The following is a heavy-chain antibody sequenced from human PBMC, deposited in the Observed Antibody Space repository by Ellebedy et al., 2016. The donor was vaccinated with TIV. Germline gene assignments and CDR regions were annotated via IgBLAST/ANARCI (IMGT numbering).Heavy chain of an antibody. CDR3: ARGGSYALSLQH. Sequence: AASVKVSCKASGYTFSDYYMHWVRQAPGQGLEWMGWIDPRSGDTHYAQKFQGRITMTRDTSINTASMGLSSLRYDDTAVYYFARGGSYALSLQHWGRGTLVTVSP. V-gene: IGHV1-2*02. CDR1: GYTFSDYY. J-gene: IGHJ1*01. CDR2: IDPRSGDT. D-gene: IGHD3-10*01.